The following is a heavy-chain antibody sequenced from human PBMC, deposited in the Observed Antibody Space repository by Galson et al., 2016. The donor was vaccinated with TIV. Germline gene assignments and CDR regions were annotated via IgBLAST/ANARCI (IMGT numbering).Heavy chain of an antibody. V-gene: IGHV3-30*02. D-gene: IGHD3-3*01. CDR2: VRYDGSHK. J-gene: IGHJ6*02. Sequence: SLRLSCAASGFTSSTYVMHWVRQAPGKGLEWVAFVRYDGSHKNYADSVKGRFTISSDNSKYTLYLQMNSLRAEDTAVYYCAKGMAIFGVIPPWGGMDVWGQGTTVTVSS. CDR3: AKGMAIFGVIPPWGGMDV. CDR1: GFTSSTYV.